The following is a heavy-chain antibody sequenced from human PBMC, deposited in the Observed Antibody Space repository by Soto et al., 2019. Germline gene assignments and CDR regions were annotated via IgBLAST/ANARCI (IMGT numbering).Heavy chain of an antibody. CDR2: IYYSGST. V-gene: IGHV4-59*01. D-gene: IGHD2-2*01. CDR3: ARARYCSSTTCYPFDX. J-gene: IGHJ4*02. Sequence: LSLPCTVSGGSISSYYWSCIRQPPGKGLEWIGYIYYSGSTNYNPSLKSLVTISVDTSKNQFSLKLSSVTAADTAVYYCARARYCSSTTCYPFDXWGQGTLVTVSX. CDR1: GGSISSYY.